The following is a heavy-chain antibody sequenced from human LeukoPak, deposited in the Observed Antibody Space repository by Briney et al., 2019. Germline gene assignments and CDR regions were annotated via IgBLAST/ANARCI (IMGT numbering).Heavy chain of an antibody. D-gene: IGHD3-10*01. Sequence: PSETLSLTCSVSGGSFRSYYWSWIRQPPGKGLEWIGYIYYSGSTNYNPSLKSRVTISVDTSKNQFSLMLSSVTDADTAVYYCAGHWFDSGTHDRFDYWGQGTLVTVSS. CDR1: GGSFRSYY. CDR3: AGHWFDSGTHDRFDY. J-gene: IGHJ4*02. V-gene: IGHV4-59*08. CDR2: IYYSGST.